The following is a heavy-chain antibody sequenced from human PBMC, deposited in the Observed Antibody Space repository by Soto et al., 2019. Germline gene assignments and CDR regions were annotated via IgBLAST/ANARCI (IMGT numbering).Heavy chain of an antibody. J-gene: IGHJ4*02. Sequence: GASVKVSCKASGNTFNNYYIHWVRQAPGQRLEWMGTINPSGGHTTYAQKFLGRVTMTRDTSTSTLYMELTSLRSEDTAVYYCARGGHVVVVTAAFDYWGQGTLVIVSS. CDR3: ARGGHVVVVTAAFDY. CDR1: GNTFNNYY. D-gene: IGHD2-21*02. CDR2: INPSGGHT. V-gene: IGHV1-46*02.